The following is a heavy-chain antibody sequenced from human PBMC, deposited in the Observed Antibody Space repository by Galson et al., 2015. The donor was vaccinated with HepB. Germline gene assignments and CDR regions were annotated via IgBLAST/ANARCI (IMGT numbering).Heavy chain of an antibody. D-gene: IGHD6-19*01. Sequence: SETLSLTCTVSGGSVSSGSYYWSWIRQPPGKGLEWIAYIYYSGSTIYNPSLKSRVTISVDTSKNQFSLKLSSVTAADTAVYYCARDRALYSSGWPEVAFDIWGQGTMITVSS. V-gene: IGHV4-61*01. CDR1: GGSVSSGSYY. J-gene: IGHJ3*02. CDR2: IYYSGST. CDR3: ARDRALYSSGWPEVAFDI.